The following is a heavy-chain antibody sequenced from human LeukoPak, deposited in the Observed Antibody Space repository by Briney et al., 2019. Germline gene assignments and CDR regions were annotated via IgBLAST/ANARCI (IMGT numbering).Heavy chain of an antibody. Sequence: ASVKVSCKASGCTFSSYAISWVRQAPGQGLEWMGGIIPIFGTANYAQKFQGRVTITTDESTSTAYMELSSLRSEDTAVYYCARGGFPYYYYMDVWGKGTTVTVSS. CDR1: GCTFSSYA. V-gene: IGHV1-69*05. CDR3: ARGGFPYYYYMDV. J-gene: IGHJ6*03. CDR2: IIPIFGTA.